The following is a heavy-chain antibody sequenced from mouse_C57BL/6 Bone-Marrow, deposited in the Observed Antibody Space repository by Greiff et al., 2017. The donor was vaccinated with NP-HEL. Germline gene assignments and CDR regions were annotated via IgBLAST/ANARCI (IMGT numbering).Heavy chain of an antibody. CDR3: ARDGYYYAMDY. D-gene: IGHD2-3*01. Sequence: DVKLQESGGDLVKPGGSLKLSCAASGFTFSSYGMSWVRQTPDKRLEWVATISSGGSYTYYPDSVKGRFTISRDNAKNTLYLQMSSLKSEDTAMYYCARDGYYYAMDYWGQGTSVTVSS. J-gene: IGHJ4*01. CDR1: GFTFSSYG. V-gene: IGHV5-6*02. CDR2: ISSGGSYT.